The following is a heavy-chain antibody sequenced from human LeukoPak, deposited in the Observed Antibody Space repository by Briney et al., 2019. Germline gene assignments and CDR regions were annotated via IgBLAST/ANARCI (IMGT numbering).Heavy chain of an antibody. CDR1: GFTFSSLE. CDR2: ISRSGGTL. CDR3: AKSQNSHADY. J-gene: IGHJ4*02. Sequence: GGSLRLSCAASGFTFSSLETNWVRQAPGKGLEWGLYISRSGGTLSYADSVKGRFTISRDNTKNLLYLQMNSLRAEDTAVYYCAKSQNSHADYWRQGTLVTVSS. V-gene: IGHV3-48*03. D-gene: IGHD2/OR15-2a*01.